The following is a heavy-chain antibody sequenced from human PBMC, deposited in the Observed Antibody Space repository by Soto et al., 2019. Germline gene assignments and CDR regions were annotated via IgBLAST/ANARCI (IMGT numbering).Heavy chain of an antibody. CDR1: GGTFSSYA. CDR2: IIPIFGTA. Sequence: SVKVSCKASGGTFSSYAISWVRQAPGQGLEWMGGIIPIFGTANYAQKFQGRVTITADESTSTAYMELSSLRSEDTVVYYCASELVNDSSGYYASSFDYWGQGTLVTVSS. D-gene: IGHD3-22*01. V-gene: IGHV1-69*13. CDR3: ASELVNDSSGYYASSFDY. J-gene: IGHJ4*02.